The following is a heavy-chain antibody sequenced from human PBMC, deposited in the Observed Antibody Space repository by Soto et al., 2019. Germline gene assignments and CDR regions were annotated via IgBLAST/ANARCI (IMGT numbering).Heavy chain of an antibody. J-gene: IGHJ4*02. CDR3: ARRAATTGGYYFDY. Sequence: SETLSLTCAVYGGSFSGYYWSWIRQPPGKGLEWIGEINHSGSTNYNPSLKSRVTISVDTSKNQFSLKLSSVTAADTAVYYCARRAATTGGYYFDYWGQGTLVTVSS. V-gene: IGHV4-34*01. CDR1: GGSFSGYY. D-gene: IGHD6-25*01. CDR2: INHSGST.